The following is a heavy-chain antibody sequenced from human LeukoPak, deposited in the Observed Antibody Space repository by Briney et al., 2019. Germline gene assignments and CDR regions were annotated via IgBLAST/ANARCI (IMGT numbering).Heavy chain of an antibody. CDR1: GGSTSSGSYF. Sequence: SETLSLTCAVSGGSTSSGSYFWAWIRQPPGKGLEWIGSISYSGNTFYNPSLKTRLSISVDTSKNQFSLRLSSVTAADTAVYYCARGFSGSWYASGGYWGQGTLVTVSS. D-gene: IGHD6-13*01. CDR3: ARGFSGSWYASGGY. J-gene: IGHJ4*02. CDR2: ISYSGNT. V-gene: IGHV4-39*07.